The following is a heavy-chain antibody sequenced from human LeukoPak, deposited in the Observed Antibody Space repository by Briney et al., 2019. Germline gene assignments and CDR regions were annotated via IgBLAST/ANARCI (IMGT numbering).Heavy chain of an antibody. CDR3: AKDIFFDY. V-gene: IGHV3-30*18. J-gene: IGHJ4*02. D-gene: IGHD3-9*01. CDR2: ISYDGSNK. Sequence: PGRSLRLSCAASGFTFSSYGMHWLRQAPGKGLEWVAVISYDGSNKYYADSVKGRFTISRDNSKNTLYLQMNSLRAEDTAVYYCAKDIFFDYWGQGTLVTVSS. CDR1: GFTFSSYG.